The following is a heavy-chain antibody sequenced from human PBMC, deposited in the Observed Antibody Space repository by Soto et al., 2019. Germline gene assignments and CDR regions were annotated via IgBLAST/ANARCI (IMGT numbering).Heavy chain of an antibody. D-gene: IGHD1-1*01. Sequence: QVQLVESGGGVVQPGRSLRLSCAASGFTFSSYAMHWVRQAPGKGLEWVAVISYDGSNKYYADSVKGRFTISKDNSKNTLYLQMNSLRAEDTAVYYCARDRLRYNWNDFPYYYYGMAVSGQGTTVTVSS. CDR3: ARDRLRYNWNDFPYYYYGMAV. CDR1: GFTFSSYA. CDR2: ISYDGSNK. J-gene: IGHJ6*02. V-gene: IGHV3-30-3*01.